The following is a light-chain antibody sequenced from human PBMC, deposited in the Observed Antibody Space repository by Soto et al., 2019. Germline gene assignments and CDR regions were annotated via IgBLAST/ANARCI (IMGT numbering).Light chain of an antibody. CDR1: QSISTW. CDR3: QQYNSYSRA. CDR2: KAS. V-gene: IGKV1-5*03. J-gene: IGKJ1*01. Sequence: DIQMTQSPSTLSASVGDRVTITCRASQSISTWLAWYQQRAGKAPKLLIYKASNLESGVPSRFSGSGSGTDFTLTISSLQPDDFATYYCQQYNSYSRAFGQGTEVDIK.